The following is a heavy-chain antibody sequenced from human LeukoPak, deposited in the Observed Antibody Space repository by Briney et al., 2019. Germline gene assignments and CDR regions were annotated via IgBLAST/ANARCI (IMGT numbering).Heavy chain of an antibody. J-gene: IGHJ6*02. D-gene: IGHD5-24*01. V-gene: IGHV3-9*01. Sequence: GGSLRLSCAASGFTFDDYAMHWVRQAPGKGLEWVSGISWNSGSIGYADSVKGRFTISRDNAKNPLYLQMNSLRAEDTALYYCAKDIRDYYGMDVWGQGATVTVSS. CDR2: ISWNSGSI. CDR1: GFTFDDYA. CDR3: AKDIRDYYGMDV.